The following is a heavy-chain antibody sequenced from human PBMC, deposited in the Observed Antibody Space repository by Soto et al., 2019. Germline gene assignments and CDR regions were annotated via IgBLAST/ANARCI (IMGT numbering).Heavy chain of an antibody. J-gene: IGHJ5*02. CDR2: IYYSGST. D-gene: IGHD1-26*01. CDR1: GGSISSYY. V-gene: IGHV4-59*01. CDR3: ARELALGRRRVGWFDP. Sequence: SETLSLTCTVSGGSISSYYWSWIRQPPGKGLEWIGYIYYSGSTNYNPSLKSRVTISVDTSKNQFSLKLSSVTAADTAVYYCARELALGRRRVGWFDPWGQGTLVTVSS.